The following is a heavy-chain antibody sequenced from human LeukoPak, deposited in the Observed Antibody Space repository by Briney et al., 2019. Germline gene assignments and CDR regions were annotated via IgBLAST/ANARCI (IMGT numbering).Heavy chain of an antibody. CDR3: ARDPVYATQIYYYYYYMDV. J-gene: IGHJ6*03. CDR2: ISAYNGNT. CDR1: GYTFTSYG. V-gene: IGHV1-18*01. D-gene: IGHD2-8*01. Sequence: ASVKVSCKASGYTFTSYGVSWVRQAPGQGLEWMGWISAYNGNTNYAQKLQGRVTMTTDTSTSTAYMELGSLRSDDTAVYYCARDPVYATQIYYYYYYMDVWGKGTTVTVSS.